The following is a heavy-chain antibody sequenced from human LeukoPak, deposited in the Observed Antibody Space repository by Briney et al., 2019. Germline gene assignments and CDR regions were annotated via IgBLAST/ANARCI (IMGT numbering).Heavy chain of an antibody. CDR2: ISGSGGST. CDR1: GFTFDDYA. CDR3: AKDPPYYYDSSGWN. V-gene: IGHV3-23*01. J-gene: IGHJ4*02. Sequence: GGSLRLSCAASGFTFDDYAIHWVRQAPGKGLEWVSAISGSGGSTYYADSVKGRFTISRDNSKNTLYLQMNSLRAEDTAVYYCAKDPPYYYDSSGWNWGQGTLVTVSS. D-gene: IGHD3-22*01.